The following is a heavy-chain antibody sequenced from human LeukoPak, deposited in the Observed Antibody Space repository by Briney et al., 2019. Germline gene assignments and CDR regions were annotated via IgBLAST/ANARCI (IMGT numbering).Heavy chain of an antibody. CDR1: GGTFSSYA. CDR2: IIPIFGTA. Sequence: SVKVFCKASGGTFSSYAISWVRQAPGQGLEWMGGIIPIFGTANYAQKFQGRVTITTDESTSTAYMELSSLRSEDTAVYYCASIMGYGGNGGARYWGQGTLVTVSS. CDR3: ASIMGYGGNGGARY. J-gene: IGHJ4*02. D-gene: IGHD4-23*01. V-gene: IGHV1-69*05.